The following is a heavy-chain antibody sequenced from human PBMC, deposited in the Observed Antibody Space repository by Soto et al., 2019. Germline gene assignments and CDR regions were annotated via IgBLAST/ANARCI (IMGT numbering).Heavy chain of an antibody. CDR3: ARDGHGMDV. CDR1: VGSVSTGSYD. V-gene: IGHV4-61*01. Sequence: SETLSLTCTVSVGSVSTGSYDWSWIRQPPGKGLEWIGKIFFTGSAHYNPSLRNRVTMSVDTSKDQFSLTLTSVTAADTAVYYCARDGHGMDVWGQGTTVTV. CDR2: IFFTGSA. J-gene: IGHJ6*02.